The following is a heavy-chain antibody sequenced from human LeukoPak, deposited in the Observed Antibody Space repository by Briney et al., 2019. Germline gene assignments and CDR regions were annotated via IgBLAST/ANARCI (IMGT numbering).Heavy chain of an antibody. J-gene: IGHJ4*02. CDR3: ARVAAPKTLVGAILFDY. CDR1: GFTVSSNY. Sequence: GGSLRLSCAASGFTVSSNYMSWVRQAPGKGLEWVSSISSSSSYIYYADSVKGRFTISRDNAKNSLYLQMNSLRAEDTAVYYCARVAAPKTLVGAILFDYWGQGTLVTVSS. CDR2: ISSSSSYI. V-gene: IGHV3-21*01. D-gene: IGHD1-26*01.